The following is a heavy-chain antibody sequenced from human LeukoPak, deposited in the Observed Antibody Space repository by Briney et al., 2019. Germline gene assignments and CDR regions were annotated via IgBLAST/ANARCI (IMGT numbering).Heavy chain of an antibody. V-gene: IGHV4-59*01. J-gene: IGHJ3*02. CDR3: ARDYTMTHAFDI. Sequence: SETLSLTCSISGGSMSNYYWSRIRQPPGKALEWIGYIYDTGSTNYNPSLKSRVTISIDTSKNQFSLKLSSVTAADTALYYCARDYTMTHAFDIWGQGTLVTVSS. D-gene: IGHD3-22*01. CDR2: IYDTGST. CDR1: GGSMSNYY.